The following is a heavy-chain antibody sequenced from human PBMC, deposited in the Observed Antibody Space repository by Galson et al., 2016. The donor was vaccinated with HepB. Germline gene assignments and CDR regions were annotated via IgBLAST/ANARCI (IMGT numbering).Heavy chain of an antibody. CDR3: AKAPKSGLLGTYYFDQ. Sequence: SLRLSCAASGFTFNIYSMNWVRQSPGKGLEWVSSISSGGTYINYADSVKGRFTISRDNANSPLYLQMNSLSAEDTAVYYCAKAPKSGLLGTYYFDQWGQGTLVTVSS. V-gene: IGHV3-21*01. J-gene: IGHJ4*02. CDR2: ISSGGTYI. CDR1: GFTFNIYS. D-gene: IGHD2/OR15-2a*01.